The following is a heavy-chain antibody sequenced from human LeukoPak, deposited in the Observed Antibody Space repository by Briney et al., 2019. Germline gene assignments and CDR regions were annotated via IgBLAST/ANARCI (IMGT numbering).Heavy chain of an antibody. CDR1: GGSFSGYY. CDR3: ARGLEKRTSSGYSYYFDY. J-gene: IGHJ4*02. D-gene: IGHD3-22*01. Sequence: PSETLSLICAVYGGSFSGYYWSWIRQPPGKGLEWIGEINHSGSTNYNPSLKSRVTISVDTSKNQFSLKLSSVTAADTAVYYCARGLEKRTSSGYSYYFDYWGQGTLVTVSS. V-gene: IGHV4-34*01. CDR2: INHSGST.